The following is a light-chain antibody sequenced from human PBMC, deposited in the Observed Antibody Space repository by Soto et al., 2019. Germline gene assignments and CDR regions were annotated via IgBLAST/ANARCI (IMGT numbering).Light chain of an antibody. J-gene: IGLJ3*02. CDR1: SSDVGSYNL. V-gene: IGLV2-23*02. CDR3: FSYGGSSTFV. Sequence: QSALTQPASVSGSPGQSITISCTGTSSDVGSYNLVSWYRQLPGKAPKLMIYEITKRPSGVSNPFSGFKSGNTASLTISGLQAEEGADYHFFSYGGSSTFVFGGGTKLTVL. CDR2: EIT.